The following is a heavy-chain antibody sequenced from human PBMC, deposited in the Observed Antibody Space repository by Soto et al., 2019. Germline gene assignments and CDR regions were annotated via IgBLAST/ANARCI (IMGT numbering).Heavy chain of an antibody. D-gene: IGHD7-27*01. J-gene: IGHJ2*01. CDR1: GFTFSSHR. CDR2: TSYDGSTE. CDR3: VRANWGYWYFDL. Sequence: QVQLVESGGGVVQPGRSLRLSCAASGFTFSSHRMHGVRQAPGKGLEWMAVTSYDGSTEHYADSVKGRFTISRDNSKNTLFLQMNSRRPEDTAVYYCVRANWGYWYFDLWGRGTLVTVSS. V-gene: IGHV3-30-3*01.